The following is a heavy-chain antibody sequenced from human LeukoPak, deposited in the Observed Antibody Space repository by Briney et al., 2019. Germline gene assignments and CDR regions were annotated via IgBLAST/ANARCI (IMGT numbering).Heavy chain of an antibody. V-gene: IGHV4-61*02. CDR2: IYTSGST. CDR1: GGSISSGSYY. J-gene: IGHJ6*03. CDR3: ARVSGSSGDSYYYYYMDV. Sequence: SETLSLTCTVSGGSISSGSYYWSWIRQPAGKGLEWIGRIYTSGSTNYNPPLKSRVTISVDTSKNQFSLKLSSVTAADTAVYYCARVSGSSGDSYYYYYMDVWGKGTTVTVSS. D-gene: IGHD1-26*01.